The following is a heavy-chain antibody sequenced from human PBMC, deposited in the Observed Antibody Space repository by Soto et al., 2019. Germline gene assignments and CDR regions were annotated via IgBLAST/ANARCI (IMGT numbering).Heavy chain of an antibody. V-gene: IGHV4-39*01. D-gene: IGHD2-21*02. Sequence: SETLSLTCIVSGESISSSSYYWGWIRQPPGKGLEWIGSIYYSGRTYYNPSFKSRVTISIDTSKNQFSLKLSSVTATDTAVYYCARQRTTVVTQAYFDHWGQGALVTSPQ. J-gene: IGHJ4*02. CDR2: IYYSGRT. CDR1: GESISSSSYY. CDR3: ARQRTTVVTQAYFDH.